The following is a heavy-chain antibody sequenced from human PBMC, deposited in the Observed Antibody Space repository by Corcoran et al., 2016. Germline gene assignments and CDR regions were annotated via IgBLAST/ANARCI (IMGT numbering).Heavy chain of an antibody. J-gene: IGHJ5*02. CDR1: GGSISSYY. CDR3: ARAGPKLHWGYSSGWPNWFDP. V-gene: IGHV4-4*07. Sequence: QVQLQESGPGLVKPSETLSLTCTVSGGSISSYYWSWIRQPAGKGLEWIGRIYTSGSTNYNPSLKSRVTMSVDTSKNQFSLKLSSVTAADTAVYYCARAGPKLHWGYSSGWPNWFDPWGQGTLVTVSS. D-gene: IGHD6-19*01. CDR2: IYTSGST.